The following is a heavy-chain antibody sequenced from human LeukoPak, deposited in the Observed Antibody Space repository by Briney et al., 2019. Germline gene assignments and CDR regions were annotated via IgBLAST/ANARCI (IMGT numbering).Heavy chain of an antibody. CDR2: IYNGGII. CDR1: GDSISRYY. Sequence: SETLSLTCTVSGDSISRYYWSWIRQPAGKGLEWIGRIYNGGIITYNPSLKSRVTMSIDTSNNQFSLRLRFVTAADTAVYYCARDSGTTGEVKFDLWGQGTLVTVSS. V-gene: IGHV4-4*07. D-gene: IGHD3-10*01. CDR3: ARDSGTTGEVKFDL. J-gene: IGHJ5*02.